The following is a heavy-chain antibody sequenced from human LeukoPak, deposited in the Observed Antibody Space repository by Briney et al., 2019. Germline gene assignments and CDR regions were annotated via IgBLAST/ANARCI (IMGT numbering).Heavy chain of an antibody. Sequence: SETLSLTRTVSGGSISSYYWSWIRQPPGKGLEWIGYIYYSGSTNYNPSLKSRVTISVDTSKNQFSLKLGSVTAADTAVYYCARRFNSGWYYWFDPWGQGTLVTVSS. CDR1: GGSISSYY. V-gene: IGHV4-59*08. D-gene: IGHD6-19*01. CDR3: ARRFNSGWYYWFDP. J-gene: IGHJ5*02. CDR2: IYYSGST.